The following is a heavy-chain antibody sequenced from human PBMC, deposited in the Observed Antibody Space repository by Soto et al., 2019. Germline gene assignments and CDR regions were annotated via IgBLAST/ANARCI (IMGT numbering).Heavy chain of an antibody. CDR3: ARVEVDYYDSSGPNYYFEY. J-gene: IGHJ4*02. CDR1: GGSISSSSYY. V-gene: IGHV4-61*05. Sequence: SSETLSLTCTVSGGSISSSSYYWGWIRQPPGKGLEWIGYIYYSGSTNYNPSLKSRVTISVDTSKNQFSLKLSSVTAADTAVYYCARVEVDYYDSSGPNYYFEYWGQGTLVTVSS. CDR2: IYYSGST. D-gene: IGHD3-22*01.